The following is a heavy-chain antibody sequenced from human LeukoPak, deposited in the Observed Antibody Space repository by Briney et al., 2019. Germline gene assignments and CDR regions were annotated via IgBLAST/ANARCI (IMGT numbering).Heavy chain of an antibody. CDR3: ARDGGRERALRGRGYDFWSGYYMYYFDY. D-gene: IGHD3-3*01. CDR2: ISAYNGNT. V-gene: IGHV1-18*01. J-gene: IGHJ4*02. Sequence: ASVKVSCKASGYTFTSYGISWVRQAPGQGLEWMGWISAYNGNTNYAQKLQGRVTMTTDTSTSTAYMELRSLRSDDTAVYYCARDGGRERALRGRGYDFWSGYYMYYFDYWGQGTLVTVSS. CDR1: GYTFTSYG.